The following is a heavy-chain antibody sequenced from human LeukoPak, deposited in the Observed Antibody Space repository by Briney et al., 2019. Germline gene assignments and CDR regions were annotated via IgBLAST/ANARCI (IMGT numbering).Heavy chain of an antibody. D-gene: IGHD3-10*01. J-gene: IGHJ3*02. CDR3: ARDLIMYGSESYFDDTFDI. CDR1: GYTYSTYG. V-gene: IGHV1-18*01. Sequence: ASVKVSCKASGYTYSTYGISWVRQAPGQGLEWMGWINGYKGNTNYAQKLQGRVTMTTDTSTSTAYMELRSLRSDDTAEYYCARDLIMYGSESYFDDTFDIWGQGTKVTVSS. CDR2: INGYKGNT.